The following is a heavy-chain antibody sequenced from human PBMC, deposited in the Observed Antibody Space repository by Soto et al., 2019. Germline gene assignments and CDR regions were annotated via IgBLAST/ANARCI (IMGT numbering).Heavy chain of an antibody. V-gene: IGHV5-10-1*01. CDR1: GYSFTSYW. J-gene: IGHJ6*02. D-gene: IGHD1-7*01. CDR3: ARHPYNWNYVGAYGMDV. Sequence: PGESLKISCKGSGYSFTSYWISWVRQMPGKGLEWMGRIDPSDSYTNYSPSFQGHVTISADKSISTAYPQWSSLKASDTAMYYCARHPYNWNYVGAYGMDVWGQGTTVTVSS. CDR2: IDPSDSYT.